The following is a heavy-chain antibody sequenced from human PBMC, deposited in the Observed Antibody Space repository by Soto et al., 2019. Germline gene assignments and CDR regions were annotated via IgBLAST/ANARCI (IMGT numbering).Heavy chain of an antibody. J-gene: IGHJ6*02. D-gene: IGHD2-2*02. Sequence: PGGSLRLSCAASGSSFSSSGMHWVRQTPGKGLEWVAFISSDGRNTYYADSVKGRFTISRDNFKNTLNLQMNSLRVDDTAVYYCAKDPRYYSTTPCYILVSAMDVWGQGTTVTVSS. CDR3: AKDPRYYSTTPCYILVSAMDV. V-gene: IGHV3-30*18. CDR2: ISSDGRNT. CDR1: GSSFSSSG.